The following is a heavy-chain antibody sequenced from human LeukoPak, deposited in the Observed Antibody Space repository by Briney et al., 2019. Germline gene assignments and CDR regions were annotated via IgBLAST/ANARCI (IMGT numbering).Heavy chain of an antibody. J-gene: IGHJ5*02. D-gene: IGHD2-15*01. Sequence: ASVKVSCKASGYIFSGYYIHWVRQAPGQGLEWIGWINPDSGGTNYAQKFQGRITITRDTSISTAYMELSRLRSDDTAVYYCARDDCTGGTCYGWFDPWGQGTLVTVSS. CDR2: INPDSGGT. CDR3: ARDDCTGGTCYGWFDP. V-gene: IGHV1-2*02. CDR1: GYIFSGYY.